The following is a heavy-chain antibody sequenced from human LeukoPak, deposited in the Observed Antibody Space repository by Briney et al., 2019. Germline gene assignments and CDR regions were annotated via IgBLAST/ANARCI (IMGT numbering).Heavy chain of an antibody. V-gene: IGHV3-53*01. J-gene: IGHJ4*02. Sequence: AXXXXXXXNXMSWVRQAPGKGLEWVSVIYSGGSTYYADSVKXRFTISRDNXKNTLYLQMNSLRGEDTAGYYCAXXXXYWGQGXXATVSS. CDR1: XXXXXXNX. CDR3: AXXXXY. CDR2: IYSGGST.